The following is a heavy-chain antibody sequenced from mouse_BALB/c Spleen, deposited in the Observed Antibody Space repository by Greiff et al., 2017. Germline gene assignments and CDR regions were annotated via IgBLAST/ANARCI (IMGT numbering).Heavy chain of an antibody. Sequence: QVQLQQSGAELVRPGTSVKISCKASGYTFTNYWLGWVKQRPGHGLEWIGDIYPGGGYTNSNEKFKGKATLTADTSSSTAYMQLSSLTSEDSAVYFCARSPSGYGALDDWGQGTSVTVSS. V-gene: IGHV1-63*02. CDR2: IYPGGGYT. J-gene: IGHJ4*01. D-gene: IGHD3-1*01. CDR3: ARSPSGYGALDD. CDR1: GYTFTNYW.